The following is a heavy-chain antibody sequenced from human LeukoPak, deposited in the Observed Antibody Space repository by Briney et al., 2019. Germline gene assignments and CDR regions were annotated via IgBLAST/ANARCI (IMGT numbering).Heavy chain of an antibody. J-gene: IGHJ1*01. V-gene: IGHV4-39*01. D-gene: IGHD3-22*01. CDR2: IYYSGST. CDR3: ARRRYYDGSGYLE. Sequence: SETLSLTCTVSGGSISSSSYYWGWIRQPPGRGLEWIGSIYYSGSTYYNPSLKSRVTISVDTSKNQFSLKLSSVTAADTAVYYCARRRYYDGSGYLEWGQGTLLSVSS. CDR1: GGSISSSSYY.